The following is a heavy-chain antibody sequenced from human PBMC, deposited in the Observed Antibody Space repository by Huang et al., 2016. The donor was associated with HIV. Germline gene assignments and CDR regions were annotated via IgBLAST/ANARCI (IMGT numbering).Heavy chain of an antibody. Sequence: QVQLVQSGAEVKKPGASVKVSCKASGYTFTSYDINWVRQATGQGLEWMGWMNPTSGNKGYEQKFQGRVTMTRNTSISTAYMELSSLRAEDTAVYYCARRMTRGSTGFKLFDYWGQGTLVTVSS. V-gene: IGHV1-8*01. CDR3: ARRMTRGSTGFKLFDY. D-gene: IGHD5-12*01. CDR1: GYTFTSYD. J-gene: IGHJ4*02. CDR2: MNPTSGNK.